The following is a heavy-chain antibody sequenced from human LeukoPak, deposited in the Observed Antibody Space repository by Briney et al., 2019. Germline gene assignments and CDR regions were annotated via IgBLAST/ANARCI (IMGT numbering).Heavy chain of an antibody. D-gene: IGHD3-9*01. CDR3: ASPYYDILTGYYDAFDI. Sequence: GESLKISCKGSGYSFTSYWIGWVRQMPGKGLEWMGIIYPGDSDTRYSPSFQGQVTISADKSISTAYLQWSSLKASDTAMYYCASPYYDILTGYYDAFDIWGQGTMVTVSS. CDR2: IYPGDSDT. J-gene: IGHJ3*02. CDR1: GYSFTSYW. V-gene: IGHV5-51*01.